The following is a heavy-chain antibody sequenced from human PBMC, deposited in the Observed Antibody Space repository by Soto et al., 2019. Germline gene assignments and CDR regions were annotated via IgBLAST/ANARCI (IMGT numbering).Heavy chain of an antibody. CDR3: ARDQGRDSDAFAI. CDR1: GGTFSSYT. J-gene: IGHJ3*02. Sequence: GASVKVSCKASGGTFSSYTISWVRQAPGQGLEWMGRIIPILGIANYAQKFQGRVTITADKSTSTAYMELSSLRSEDTAVYYCARDQGRDSDAFAIWGQGTMVTVSS. D-gene: IGHD2-21*02. CDR2: IIPILGIA. V-gene: IGHV1-69*04.